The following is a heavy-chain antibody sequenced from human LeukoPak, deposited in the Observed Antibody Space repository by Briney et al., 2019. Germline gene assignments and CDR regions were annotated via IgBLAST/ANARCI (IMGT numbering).Heavy chain of an antibody. CDR2: IYYSGST. CDR1: GGSISSGDYY. D-gene: IGHD3-9*01. J-gene: IGHJ3*02. Sequence: PSETLSLTCTVSGGSISSGDYYWSWIRQPPGKGLEWIGYIYYSGSTYYNPSLKSRVTISVDTSKNQFSLKLSSVTAADTAVFYCARYATGPQPHDAFDIWGQGSMVTVSS. V-gene: IGHV4-30-4*01. CDR3: ARYATGPQPHDAFDI.